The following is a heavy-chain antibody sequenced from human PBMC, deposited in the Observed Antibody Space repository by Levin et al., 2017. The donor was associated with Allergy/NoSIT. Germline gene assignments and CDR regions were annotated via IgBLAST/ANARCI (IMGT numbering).Heavy chain of an antibody. CDR3: ARHRGRGNDRYYYDYYMDV. CDR1: GGSISSSSYY. D-gene: IGHD2-15*01. Sequence: SQTLSLTCTVSGGSISSSSYYWGWIRQPPGKGLEWIGSIYYSGSTYYNPSLKSRVTISVDTSKNQFSLKLSSVTAADTAVYYCARHRGRGNDRYYYDYYMDVWGKGTTVTVSS. CDR2: IYYSGST. V-gene: IGHV4-39*01. J-gene: IGHJ6*03.